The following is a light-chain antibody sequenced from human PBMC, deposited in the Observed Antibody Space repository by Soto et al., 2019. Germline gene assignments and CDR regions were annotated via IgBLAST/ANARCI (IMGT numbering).Light chain of an antibody. V-gene: IGKV1-12*01. J-gene: IGKJ4*01. CDR1: QGISSW. Sequence: KMTQSPSSVSAALGDRITITFLSSQGISSWLAWYQQKPGKSPNLLIYAASSLHSGVPSRFSGSGSGTDFTLTISSLQHEDFATYYCQQANSFPLTFGGGTRVDIK. CDR3: QQANSFPLT. CDR2: AAS.